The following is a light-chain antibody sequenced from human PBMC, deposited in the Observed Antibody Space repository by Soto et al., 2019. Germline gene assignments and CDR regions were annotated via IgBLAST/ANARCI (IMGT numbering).Light chain of an antibody. V-gene: IGLV1-40*01. CDR1: KSNIGVGYD. Sequence: HSVLTQPPSVSGAPGQRVTISCTGTKSNIGVGYDVHWYQQIPGTAPKVLIYGNSNRPSGVPDRFSGSKSGTSASLAITGLQAEDEADYYCQSYDNGLGALYVFGTGTKVTVL. J-gene: IGLJ1*01. CDR3: QSYDNGLGALYV. CDR2: GNS.